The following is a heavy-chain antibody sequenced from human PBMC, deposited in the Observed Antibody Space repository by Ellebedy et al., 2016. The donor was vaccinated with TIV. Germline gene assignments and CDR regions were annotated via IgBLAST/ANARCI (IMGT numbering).Heavy chain of an antibody. CDR3: ARWGATRITMVRGVIS. J-gene: IGHJ4*02. CDR1: GGTFSTYA. D-gene: IGHD3-10*01. Sequence: ASVKVSXKASGGTFSTYAISWVRQAPGQGLEWMGGIIPIFGTANYAQKFQGRVTITADESTSTAYMELSSLRSEDTAAYYCARWGATRITMVRGVISWGQGTLVTVSS. V-gene: IGHV1-69*13. CDR2: IIPIFGTA.